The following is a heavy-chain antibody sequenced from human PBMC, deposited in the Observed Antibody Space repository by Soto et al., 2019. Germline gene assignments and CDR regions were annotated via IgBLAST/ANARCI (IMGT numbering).Heavy chain of an antibody. J-gene: IGHJ4*02. D-gene: IGHD2-15*01. CDR1: GGTFSTYG. CDR2: IIPIFGTA. V-gene: IGHV1-69*12. Sequence: QVQLVQSGAEVKKPGSSVKVSCKASGGTFSTYGISWVRQAPGQGLEWMGGIIPIFGTANYAQKFQRRVTITADESTTTAYMELSSLRSEDTAVYYCARGPGCSGGSCYPYYFDYWGQGTLVTVSS. CDR3: ARGPGCSGGSCYPYYFDY.